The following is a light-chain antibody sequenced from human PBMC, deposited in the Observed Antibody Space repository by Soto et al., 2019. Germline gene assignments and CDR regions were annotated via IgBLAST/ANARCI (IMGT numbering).Light chain of an antibody. CDR2: GAS. CDR3: QQYGSSPRT. CDR1: QSVSSSY. J-gene: IGKJ1*01. V-gene: IGKV3-20*01. Sequence: EIVLTQSPGTLSLSPGERATLSCRASQSVSSSYLAWYQQKPGQAPSLLIYGASNRATGIPDRFSGSGTGTDFNLTISRLEPEDCAVYYCQQYGSSPRTFGQGTQVEI.